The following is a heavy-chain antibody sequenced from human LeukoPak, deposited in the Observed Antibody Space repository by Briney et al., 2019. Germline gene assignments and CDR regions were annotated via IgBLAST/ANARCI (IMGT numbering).Heavy chain of an antibody. V-gene: IGHV4-61*02. D-gene: IGHD3-22*01. CDR3: ARATYYYDSSGYLDDY. Sequence: TSETLSLTCTVSGGSISSGSYYWSWIRQPAGQGLEWIGRIYTSGSTNYNPSLKSRVTISVDTSKNQFSLKLSSVTAADTAVYYCARATYYYDSSGYLDDYWGQGTLVTVSS. CDR1: GGSISSGSYY. CDR2: IYTSGST. J-gene: IGHJ4*02.